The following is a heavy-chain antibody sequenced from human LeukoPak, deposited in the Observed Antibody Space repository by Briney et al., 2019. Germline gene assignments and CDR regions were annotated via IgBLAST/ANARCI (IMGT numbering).Heavy chain of an antibody. Sequence: ASVKVSCKASGYTFTSYDINWVRQATGQGLEWMGWMNPNSGNTGYAQKFQGRVTMTRNTSISTAYMELSSLRSEDTTVYYCARSDALRGGYFQHWGQGTLVTVSS. CDR2: MNPNSGNT. D-gene: IGHD3-10*01. CDR1: GYTFTSYD. CDR3: ARSDALRGGYFQH. J-gene: IGHJ1*01. V-gene: IGHV1-8*01.